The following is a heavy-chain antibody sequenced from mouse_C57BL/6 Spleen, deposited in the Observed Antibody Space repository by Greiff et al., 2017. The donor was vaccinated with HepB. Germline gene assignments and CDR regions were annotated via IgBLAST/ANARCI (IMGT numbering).Heavy chain of an antibody. Sequence: VKLMESGAELVRPGASVTLSCKASGYTFTDYEMHWVKQTPVHGLEWIGAIDPETGGTAYNQKFKGKAILTADKSSSTAYMELRSLTSEDSAVYYCTRLTITTVPYYAMDYWGQGTSVTVSS. CDR3: TRLTITTVPYYAMDY. CDR2: IDPETGGT. D-gene: IGHD1-1*01. J-gene: IGHJ4*01. CDR1: GYTFTDYE. V-gene: IGHV1-15*01.